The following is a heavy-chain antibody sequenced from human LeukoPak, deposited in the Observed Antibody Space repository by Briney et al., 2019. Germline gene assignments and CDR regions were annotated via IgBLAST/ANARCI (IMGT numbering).Heavy chain of an antibody. CDR2: IIPIFSTA. Sequence: SVKVSCKASGYTFTDYYIHWVRQAPGQGLEWMGGIIPIFSTANYAQKFQGRVTITADESTSTAYMELSSLRSEDTAVYYCARGGGYGSGSTYYYYMDVWGKGTTVTVSS. V-gene: IGHV1-69*13. D-gene: IGHD3-10*01. CDR3: ARGGGYGSGSTYYYYMDV. CDR1: GYTFTDYY. J-gene: IGHJ6*03.